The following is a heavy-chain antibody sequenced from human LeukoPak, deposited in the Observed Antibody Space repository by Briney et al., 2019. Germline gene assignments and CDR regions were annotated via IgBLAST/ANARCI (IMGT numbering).Heavy chain of an antibody. V-gene: IGHV1-69*01. CDR2: IIPIFGTA. CDR1: GGTFSSYA. D-gene: IGHD3-9*01. CDR3: ARTPPIFLTGYYPSIFDY. J-gene: IGHJ4*02. Sequence: SVKVSCKTSGGTFSSYAISWVRQAPGQGLEWMGGIIPIFGTANYAQKFQGRVTITADESTSTAYMELSSLRSEDTAVYYCARTPPIFLTGYYPSIFDYWGQGTLVTVSS.